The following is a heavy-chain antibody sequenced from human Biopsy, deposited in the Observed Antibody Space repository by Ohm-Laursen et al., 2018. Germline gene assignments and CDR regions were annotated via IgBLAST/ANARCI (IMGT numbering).Heavy chain of an antibody. D-gene: IGHD3-9*01. CDR1: GGTFSNYG. Sequence: SVKVSCKAPGGTFSNYGVNWGRQAPGQGLEWLGGNIPILGTGNYAQKFQDRVTVAADTSTSTATMELRSLRSDDTAVYYCATKLTGYFHHWGQGTLVIVSS. V-gene: IGHV1-69*06. J-gene: IGHJ1*01. CDR3: ATKLTGYFHH. CDR2: NIPILGTG.